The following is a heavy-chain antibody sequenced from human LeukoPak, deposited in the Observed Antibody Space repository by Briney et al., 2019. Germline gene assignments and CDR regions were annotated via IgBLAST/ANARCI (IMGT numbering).Heavy chain of an antibody. V-gene: IGHV4-34*01. J-gene: IGHJ6*03. CDR1: GGSFSDYY. CDR3: ARQNRTGYCSSANCYLEVIRYYYYMDV. Sequence: PSETLSRTCAVYGGSFSDYYWSWIRQPPGKGLEWIGEINHSGSTNYYPSLKSRVTISVDTSKNQFSLKLSSVTAADTAVYYCARQNRTGYCSSANCYLEVIRYYYYMDVWGKGTTVTVSS. D-gene: IGHD2-2*01. CDR2: INHSGST.